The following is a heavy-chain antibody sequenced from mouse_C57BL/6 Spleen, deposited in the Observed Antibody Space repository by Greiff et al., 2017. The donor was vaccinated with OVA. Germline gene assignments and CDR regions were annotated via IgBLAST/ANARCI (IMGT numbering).Heavy chain of an antibody. J-gene: IGHJ3*01. CDR1: GYTFTEYT. V-gene: IGHV1-62-2*01. CDR2: FYPGSGSI. CDR3: ARHEGDGGFAY. D-gene: IGHD3-3*01. Sequence: QVQLQQSGAELVKPGASVKLSCKASGYTFTEYTIHWVKQRSGQGLEWIGWFYPGSGSITYNEKFKDKATLTAAKSSSTVSMELSRLTSEDAAVYGCARHEGDGGFAYWGQGTLVTVSA.